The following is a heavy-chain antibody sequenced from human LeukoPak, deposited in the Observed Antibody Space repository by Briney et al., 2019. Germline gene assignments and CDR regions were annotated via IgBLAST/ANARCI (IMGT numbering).Heavy chain of an antibody. V-gene: IGHV3-7*01. CDR3: ARDWQTVDGNYYYMDV. J-gene: IGHJ6*03. CDR1: GFIFSNYW. CDR2: IKEDGSDK. D-gene: IGHD4-17*01. Sequence: GRSLRLSCEASGFIFSNYWMAWVRQAPGKGLEWVANIKEDGSDKNYVESMKGRFTISRDNARSSLYLQLNSLRAEDTAVYYCARDWQTVDGNYYYMDVWGKGTTVTISS.